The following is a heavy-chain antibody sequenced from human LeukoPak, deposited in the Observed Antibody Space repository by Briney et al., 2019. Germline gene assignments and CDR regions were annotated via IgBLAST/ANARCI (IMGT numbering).Heavy chain of an antibody. J-gene: IGHJ5*02. D-gene: IGHD1-14*01. V-gene: IGHV3-23*01. CDR3: AKKYNTGLDP. CDR1: GFTFSSYA. Sequence: GGSLSLSCAASGFTFSSYAMSWVRQAPGKGLEWVSAISASGGSTYYADSVKGRFTISRDNSKNTLFLQMNSLRAEDTAVYYCAKKYNTGLDPWGQGTLVTVSS. CDR2: ISASGGST.